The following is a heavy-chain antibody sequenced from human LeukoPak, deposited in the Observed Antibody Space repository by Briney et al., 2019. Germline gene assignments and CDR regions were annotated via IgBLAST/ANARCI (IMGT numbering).Heavy chain of an antibody. CDR1: GGSISGGGYS. CDR2: IYHSGST. CDR3: ARVSNCGGDCTDAFDI. V-gene: IGHV4-30-2*01. J-gene: IGHJ3*02. Sequence: PSETLSLTCAVSGGSISGGGYSWSWIRQPPGKGLEWIGYIYHSGSTYYNPSLKSRVTISVDRSKNQFSLKLSSVTAADTAVYYCARVSNCGGDCTDAFDIWGQGTMVTVSS. D-gene: IGHD2-21*02.